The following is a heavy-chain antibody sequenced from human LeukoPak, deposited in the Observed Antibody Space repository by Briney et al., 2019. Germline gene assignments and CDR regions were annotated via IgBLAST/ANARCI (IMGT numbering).Heavy chain of an antibody. CDR2: VKSENEGGKT. D-gene: IGHD2-2*01. Sequence: GESLRLSCASSSFTFSKTWMSWVRQAPGKGLEWVRRVKSENEGGKTEYAAPVKGRFTISRDDPKKTVSLQMNSLKTEDTAMYFCTTELYCSSTTCPLTFDTWGQGTLVTVSS. CDR3: TTELYCSSTTCPLTFDT. V-gene: IGHV3-15*01. J-gene: IGHJ4*02. CDR1: SFTFSKTW.